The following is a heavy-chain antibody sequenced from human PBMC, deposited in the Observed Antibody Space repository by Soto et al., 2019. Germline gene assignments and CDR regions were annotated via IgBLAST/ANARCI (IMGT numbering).Heavy chain of an antibody. CDR1: VFTSSG. CDR3: AREGILGLFDAYDL. Sequence: VQVSCKASVFTSSGISWVRQAPGQRLEWMGWISTHNGNTIYAQKFQGRVIMTMDTSTTTVYMELRSLRPDDTAVYLCAREGILGLFDAYDLWGQGTMVTVSS. D-gene: IGHD3-3*01. V-gene: IGHV1-18*04. J-gene: IGHJ3*01. CDR2: ISTHNGNT.